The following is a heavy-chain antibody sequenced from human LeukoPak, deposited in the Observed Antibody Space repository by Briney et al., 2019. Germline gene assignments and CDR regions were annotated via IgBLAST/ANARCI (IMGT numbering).Heavy chain of an antibody. Sequence: GGSLRLSCAASGFTFSSCAMSWVRQAPGKGLEWVAVVSYDGSDEYYADSVKGRFTISRDNSKNTVHLQMNSLRAEDTAVYFCAKGYDERLLTTRPLDYWGQGTLVTVSS. CDR1: GFTFSSCA. D-gene: IGHD2-21*02. V-gene: IGHV3-30*18. J-gene: IGHJ4*02. CDR3: AKGYDERLLTTRPLDY. CDR2: VSYDGSDE.